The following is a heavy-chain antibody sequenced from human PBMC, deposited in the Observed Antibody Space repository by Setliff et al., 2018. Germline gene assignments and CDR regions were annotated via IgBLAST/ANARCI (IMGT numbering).Heavy chain of an antibody. CDR1: GGSFSNYY. CDR2: INHSGST. J-gene: IGHJ4*02. CDR3: ARTTHYDFWSGYLY. D-gene: IGHD3-3*01. V-gene: IGHV4-34*01. Sequence: LSLTCTVYGGSFSNYYWSWIRQPPGKGLEWIGEINHSGSTNYNPSLKSRVTMLVDTSKNQFSLKLSSVTAADTAVYYCARTTHYDFWSGYLYWGQGTLVTVSS.